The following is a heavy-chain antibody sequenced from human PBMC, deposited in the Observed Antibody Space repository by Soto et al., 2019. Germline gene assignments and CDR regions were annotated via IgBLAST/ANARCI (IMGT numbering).Heavy chain of an antibody. J-gene: IGHJ4*02. D-gene: IGHD5-18*01. CDR3: AKRVVHSYAERWFDY. CDR2: ISGSGGST. Sequence: EVQLLESGGGLVQPGGSLRLSCAASGFTFSSYAMSWVRQAPGKGREWGSAISGSGGSTYYADSGKGRFTISRDNSKNTLYLQMNSLRAEDTAVYYCAKRVVHSYAERWFDYWGQGTLVTVST. CDR1: GFTFSSYA. V-gene: IGHV3-23*01.